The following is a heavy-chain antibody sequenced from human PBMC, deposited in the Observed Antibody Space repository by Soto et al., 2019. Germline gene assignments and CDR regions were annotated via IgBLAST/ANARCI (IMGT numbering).Heavy chain of an antibody. Sequence: GGSLRLSCAASGFTFSSYGMHWVRQAPGKGLEWVAVISYDGSNKYYADSVKGRFTISRDNSKNTLYLQMNSLRAEDTAVYYCAKDLFFTYYGSGSDSQSFWFDPWGQGALVTVSS. CDR1: GFTFSSYG. CDR2: ISYDGSNK. D-gene: IGHD3-10*01. J-gene: IGHJ5*02. CDR3: AKDLFFTYYGSGSDSQSFWFDP. V-gene: IGHV3-30*18.